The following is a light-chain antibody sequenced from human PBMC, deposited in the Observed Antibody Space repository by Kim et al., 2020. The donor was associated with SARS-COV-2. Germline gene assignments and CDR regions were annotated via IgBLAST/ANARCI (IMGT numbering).Light chain of an antibody. CDR3: QQYNNWPGT. V-gene: IGKV3-15*01. J-gene: IGKJ1*01. Sequence: QGERDTRECRDRQSVSSKLAGDQKKPGQAPRIIRYGASTRDTGIPARCSGSGSGTEVTLNIRRLQSEDFAEYYCQQYNNWPGTFGQGTKVDIK. CDR2: GAS. CDR1: QSVSSK.